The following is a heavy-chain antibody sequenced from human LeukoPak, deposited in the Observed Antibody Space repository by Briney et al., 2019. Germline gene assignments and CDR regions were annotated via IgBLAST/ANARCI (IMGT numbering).Heavy chain of an antibody. D-gene: IGHD2-2*01. J-gene: IGHJ4*02. CDR1: GYTFTGYY. CDR2: INPNSGGT. CDR3: ASPSRGCSSTSCYRPWDY. Sequence: ASVKVSCKASGYTFTGYYTHWVQQAPGQGLEWMGWINPNSGGTNYAQKFQGRVTMTRDTSISTAYMELSRLRSDDTAVYYCASPSRGCSSTSCYRPWDYWGQGTLVTVSS. V-gene: IGHV1-2*02.